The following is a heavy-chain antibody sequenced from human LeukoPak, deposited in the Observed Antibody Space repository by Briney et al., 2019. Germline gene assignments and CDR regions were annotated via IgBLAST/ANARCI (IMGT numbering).Heavy chain of an antibody. Sequence: GGSLRLSCAASGLTFSSYAMSWVRQAPGKGLEWVSAISGSGGSTYYADSVKGRFTISRDNSKNTLYLQMNSLRAKDTAVYYCAKDPSYGGNSYYFDYWGQGTLVTVSS. CDR2: ISGSGGST. D-gene: IGHD4-23*01. V-gene: IGHV3-23*01. CDR1: GLTFSSYA. J-gene: IGHJ4*02. CDR3: AKDPSYGGNSYYFDY.